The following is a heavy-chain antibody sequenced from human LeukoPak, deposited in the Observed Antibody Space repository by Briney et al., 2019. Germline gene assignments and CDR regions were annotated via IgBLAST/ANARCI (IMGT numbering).Heavy chain of an antibody. CDR2: IIPIFGTA. CDR3: ASASGNSSGYYYGSGAFDI. Sequence: SVKVSCKASGYTFTSYGISWVRQAPGQGLEWMGGIIPIFGTANYAQKFQGRVTITADKSTSTAYMELSSLRSEDTAVYYCASASGNSSGYYYGSGAFDIWGQGTMVTVSS. D-gene: IGHD3-22*01. CDR1: GYTFTSYG. J-gene: IGHJ3*02. V-gene: IGHV1-69*06.